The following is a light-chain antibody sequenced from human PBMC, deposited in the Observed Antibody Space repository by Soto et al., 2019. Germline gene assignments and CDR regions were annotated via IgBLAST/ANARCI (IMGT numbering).Light chain of an antibody. J-gene: IGKJ2*01. V-gene: IGKV3-20*01. CDR1: QSVDRNS. CDR3: HQYGTSPPYT. Sequence: IVLTQSPGTLSLSPGDRATLSCRASQSVDRNSLAWYQHKRSQPPRLLIYGASNRATGIPDRFSGSGSGTDFTLTIKRLEPEDFALYFCHQYGTSPPYTFGQGTNLEIK. CDR2: GAS.